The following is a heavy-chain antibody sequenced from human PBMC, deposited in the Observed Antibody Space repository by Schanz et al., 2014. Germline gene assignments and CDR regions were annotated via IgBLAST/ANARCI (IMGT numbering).Heavy chain of an antibody. CDR3: ARHRVYGAFDL. V-gene: IGHV4-59*08. CDR2: IYDRGST. Sequence: QVQLQESGPGLVKPSETLSLTCTVPSDSISHYYLSWIRQPPGKELEWVAFIYDRGSTSYNPSLNSRAPISLDTAKNQFPRKLRSVTAADTAVYYCARHRVYGAFDLWGQGTLVTVSS. J-gene: IGHJ4*02. CDR1: SDSISHYY. D-gene: IGHD4-17*01.